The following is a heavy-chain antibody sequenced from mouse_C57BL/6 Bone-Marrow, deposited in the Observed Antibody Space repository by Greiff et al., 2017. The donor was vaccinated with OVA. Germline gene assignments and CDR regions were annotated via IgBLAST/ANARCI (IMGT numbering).Heavy chain of an antibody. V-gene: IGHV5-4*01. CDR3: AKDYSNYNDY. Sequence: EVKVVESGGGLVKPGGSLKLSCAASGFTFSSYAMSWVRQTPEKRLEWVATISDGGSYTYYPDNVKGRFTISRDNAKKNLYLQMSHLKSEDTAMYYCAKDYSNYNDYWGQGTTLTVSS. D-gene: IGHD2-5*01. CDR1: GFTFSSYA. J-gene: IGHJ2*01. CDR2: ISDGGSYT.